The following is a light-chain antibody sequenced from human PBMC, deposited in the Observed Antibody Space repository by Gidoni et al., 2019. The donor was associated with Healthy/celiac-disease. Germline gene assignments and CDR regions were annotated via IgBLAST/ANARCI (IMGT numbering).Light chain of an antibody. V-gene: IGLV1-44*01. CDR2: SNN. Sequence: QSVLPQPPSASGTPGHTVTISCSGSSSNIGSNTVNWYQQLPGTAPKLLIYSNNQRPPGVPDRFSGSKSGTSASLAISGLQSEDEADYYCAAWDDSRNGYVVFGGGTKLTVL. CDR1: SSNIGSNT. CDR3: AAWDDSRNGYVV. J-gene: IGLJ2*01.